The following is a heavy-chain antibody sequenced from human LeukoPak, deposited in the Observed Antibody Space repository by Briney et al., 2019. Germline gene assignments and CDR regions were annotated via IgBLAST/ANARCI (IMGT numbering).Heavy chain of an antibody. J-gene: IGHJ4*02. Sequence: GPVKFSCKASGYTFTSYGISWVRQAPGQGLEWMGWISAYNGNTNYSQKLQGRVTMTTDTSTSTAYMELRSLRSDDTAVYYCARRPRGYDFDYWGQGTLVTVSS. CDR2: ISAYNGNT. V-gene: IGHV1-18*01. CDR1: GYTFTSYG. D-gene: IGHD5-12*01. CDR3: ARRPRGYDFDY.